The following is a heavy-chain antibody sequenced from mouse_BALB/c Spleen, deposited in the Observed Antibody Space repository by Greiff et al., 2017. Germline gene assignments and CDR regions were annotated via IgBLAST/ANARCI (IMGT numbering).Heavy chain of an antibody. J-gene: IGHJ2*01. Sequence: EVQLQESGGGLVQPGGSRKLSCAASGFTFSSFGMHWVRQAPEKGLGWVAYISSGSSTIYYADTVKGRFTISRDNPKNTLFLQMTSQRSEDTAMYYCARYYYGSSLDYWGQGTTLTVSS. CDR2: ISSGSSTI. D-gene: IGHD1-1*01. CDR3: ARYYYGSSLDY. CDR1: GFTFSSFG. V-gene: IGHV5-17*02.